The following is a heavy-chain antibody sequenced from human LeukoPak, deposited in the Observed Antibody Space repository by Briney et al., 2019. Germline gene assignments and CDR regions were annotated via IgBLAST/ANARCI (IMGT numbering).Heavy chain of an antibody. CDR2: INPNSGGT. Sequence: ASVKVSCKASGYTFTGYYMHWVRQAPGQGLEWMGWINPNSGGTNYAQKFQGRVTMTRDTSISTAYMELSSLRSEDTAVYYCARDGVGAAAGISFDYWGQGTLVTVSS. CDR3: ARDGVGAAAGISFDY. V-gene: IGHV1-2*02. D-gene: IGHD6-13*01. J-gene: IGHJ4*02. CDR1: GYTFTGYY.